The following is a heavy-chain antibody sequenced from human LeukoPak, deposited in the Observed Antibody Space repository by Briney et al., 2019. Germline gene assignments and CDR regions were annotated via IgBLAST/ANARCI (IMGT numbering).Heavy chain of an antibody. D-gene: IGHD3-3*01. Sequence: PGGSLRLSCVASQFTFSSYSIHWVRQPPGKGLEWVAVISYDGSLKFYADSVRGRFTISRDNSKNTLYLQMSSLRTEDMAVYYCARELRFSVFDIWGQGTMVTVSS. J-gene: IGHJ3*02. CDR2: ISYDGSLK. CDR1: QFTFSSYS. V-gene: IGHV3-30*04. CDR3: ARELRFSVFDI.